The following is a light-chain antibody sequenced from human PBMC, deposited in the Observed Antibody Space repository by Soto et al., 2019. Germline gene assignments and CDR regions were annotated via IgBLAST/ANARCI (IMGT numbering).Light chain of an antibody. V-gene: IGLV2-14*01. J-gene: IGLJ1*01. Sequence: QSALAQHASVAGSPGQSITISCTGTSSDVGGYNYVSWYQQHPGKAPKLMIYDVSNRPSGVSNRFSGSKSGNTASLTISGLQAEDEADYYCSSYPSSSTRVFGTGTRSPS. CDR3: SSYPSSSTRV. CDR2: DVS. CDR1: SSDVGGYNY.